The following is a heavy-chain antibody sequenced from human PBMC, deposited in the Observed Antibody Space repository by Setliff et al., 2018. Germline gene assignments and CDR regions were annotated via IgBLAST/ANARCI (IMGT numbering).Heavy chain of an antibody. CDR3: ARDGDSSGWYAGGEFDY. CDR2: ISSNGGST. Sequence: GGSLRLSCAASGFTFSSYAMHWVRQAPGKGLEYVSAISSNGGSTYYADSVKGRFTISRDNSKNTPYLQMGSLRAEDMAVYYCARDGDSSGWYAGGEFDYWGQGTLVTVSS. CDR1: GFTFSSYA. J-gene: IGHJ4*02. D-gene: IGHD6-19*01. V-gene: IGHV3-64*02.